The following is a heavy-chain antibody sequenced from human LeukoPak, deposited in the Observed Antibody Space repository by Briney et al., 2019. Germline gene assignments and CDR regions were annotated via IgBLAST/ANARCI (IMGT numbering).Heavy chain of an antibody. D-gene: IGHD3-10*01. CDR1: GFPFNVQT. CDR2: MREDGSII. V-gene: IGHV3-7*01. CDR3: ARVNDYDSGSYYTRDY. Sequence: GGSLRLSCAASGFPFNVQTMSWVRQAPGKGLDWVASMREDGSIINYVDSVKGRFTISRDNPKNSLYLQMNSLRAEDTAVYYCARVNDYDSGSYYTRDYWGQGTLVTVSS. J-gene: IGHJ4*02.